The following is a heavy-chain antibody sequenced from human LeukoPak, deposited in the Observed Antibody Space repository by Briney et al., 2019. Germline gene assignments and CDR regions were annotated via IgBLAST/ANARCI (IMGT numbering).Heavy chain of an antibody. D-gene: IGHD4-17*01. J-gene: IGHJ4*02. V-gene: IGHV3-23*01. CDR2: ISGGGETT. CDR1: GFTFNNYA. CDR3: ARDYADYVGYFFFDY. Sequence: GGSLRLSCAASGFTFNNYAMNWVRQAPGKGLGWVSSISGGGETTYYADSAKGRFTISRDNSQNTLYLQMNSLRAEDTAVYYCARDYADYVGYFFFDYWGQGILVTVSS.